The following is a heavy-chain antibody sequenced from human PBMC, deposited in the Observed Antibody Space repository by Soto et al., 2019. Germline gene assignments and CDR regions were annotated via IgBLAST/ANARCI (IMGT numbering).Heavy chain of an antibody. CDR2: ISGSGVST. Sequence: EVQLLESGGGLVQPGGSLRLSCAASGFTFSNYAMSWVRHAPGKGLEWVSTISGSGVSTYYADSVKGRFTISRDNSKNTLYLQMNSQTAEDTAVYYCAKECGMDVWGQGTTVIVSS. CDR1: GFTFSNYA. V-gene: IGHV3-23*01. J-gene: IGHJ6*02. CDR3: AKECGMDV.